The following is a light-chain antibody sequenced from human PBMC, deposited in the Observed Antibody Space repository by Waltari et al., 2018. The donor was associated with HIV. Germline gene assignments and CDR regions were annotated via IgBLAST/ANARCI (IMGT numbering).Light chain of an antibody. J-gene: IGLJ2*01. CDR2: TNT. CDR3: ATWDDSLNGHVV. Sequence: QSVLTQPPSASGTPGQRVTISCSGSSSNIGDNTVNWYQQLPGTAPKLLIYTNTQRPSGVPDRFSGSKSGNSASLAISGLQSEDEADYYCATWDDSLNGHVVFGGGTKLTVL. V-gene: IGLV1-44*01. CDR1: SSNIGDNT.